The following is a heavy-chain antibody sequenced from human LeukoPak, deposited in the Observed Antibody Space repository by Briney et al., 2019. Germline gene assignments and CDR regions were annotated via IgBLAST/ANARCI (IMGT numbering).Heavy chain of an antibody. D-gene: IGHD3-9*01. V-gene: IGHV3-30*02. CDR1: GFTFSSYG. CDR3: AKVPNQGERYFDWSPPDY. J-gene: IGHJ4*02. CDR2: IRYDGSNK. Sequence: PGGSLRLSCAASGFTFSSYGMHWVRQAPGKGLEWVAFIRYDGSNKYYADSVKGRFTISRDNSKNTLYLQMNSLRAEDTAVYYCAKVPNQGERYFDWSPPDYWGQGTLVTVSS.